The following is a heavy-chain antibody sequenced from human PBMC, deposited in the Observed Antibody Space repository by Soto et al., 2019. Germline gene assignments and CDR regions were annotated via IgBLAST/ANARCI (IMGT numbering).Heavy chain of an antibody. CDR2: INHSGST. V-gene: IGHV4-34*01. J-gene: IGHJ4*02. CDR1: GGSFSGYY. CDR3: ARGRANYYGSGSYYMG. D-gene: IGHD3-10*01. Sequence: PSETLSLTCAVSGGSFSGYYWNWIRQPPGKGLEWIGEINHSGSTNYNPSLKSRVTISVDTSKNQFSLKLSSVTAADTAVYYCARGRANYYGSGSYYMGWGQGTMVTVSS.